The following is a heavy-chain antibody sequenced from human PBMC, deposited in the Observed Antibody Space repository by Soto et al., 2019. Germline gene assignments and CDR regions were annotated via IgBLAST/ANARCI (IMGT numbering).Heavy chain of an antibody. CDR2: ISGSGGST. J-gene: IGHJ4*02. CDR3: AKGDDIVVVVAATTVTTPFDY. V-gene: IGHV3-23*01. CDR1: GFTFSSYA. Sequence: GGSLRLSCAASGFTFSSYAMSWVRQALGKWLEWVSAISGSGGSTYYADSVKGRFTISRDNSKNTLYLQMKSLRAEDTAVYYRAKGDDIVVVVAATTVTTPFDYWGQGTLVTVSS. D-gene: IGHD2-15*01.